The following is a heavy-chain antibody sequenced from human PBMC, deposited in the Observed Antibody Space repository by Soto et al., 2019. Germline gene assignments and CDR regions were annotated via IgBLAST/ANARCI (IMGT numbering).Heavy chain of an antibody. CDR1: GFTFSNAW. Sequence: GGSLRLSCAASGFTFSNAWMSWVRQAPGRGLEWVGRIKSKTDGGTTDCAAPVKGRFTISRDDSKNTLYLQMNSLKTEDTAVYYCTTGAAAAGSDYWGQGTLVTVSS. V-gene: IGHV3-15*01. D-gene: IGHD6-13*01. CDR3: TTGAAAAGSDY. CDR2: IKSKTDGGTT. J-gene: IGHJ4*02.